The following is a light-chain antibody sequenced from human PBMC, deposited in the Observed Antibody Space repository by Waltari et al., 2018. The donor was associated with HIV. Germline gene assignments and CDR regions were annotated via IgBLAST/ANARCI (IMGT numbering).Light chain of an antibody. CDR1: QNINSW. Sequence: IQMTQSPSTLSASVGDRFTITCRASQNINSWLAWYQQKPGKAPKLLIYKASSLESGVPSRFSDSRSGTEFTLTISSLQPDDFATYYCQQYNTFSTFGQGTKVEIK. V-gene: IGKV1-5*03. CDR2: KAS. CDR3: QQYNTFST. J-gene: IGKJ1*01.